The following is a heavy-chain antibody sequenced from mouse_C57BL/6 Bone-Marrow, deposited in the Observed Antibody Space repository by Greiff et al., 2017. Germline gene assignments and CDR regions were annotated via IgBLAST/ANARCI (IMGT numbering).Heavy chain of an antibody. CDR2: ISDGGSYT. CDR1: GFTFSSYA. CDR3: ARIRGWEFDV. J-gene: IGHJ1*03. V-gene: IGHV5-4*03. Sequence: EVKLVESGGGLVKPGGSLKLSCAASGFTFSSYAMSWVRQTPEKRLEWVATISDGGSYTYYPDNVKGRFTISRDNAKNNPDLQMSHLKSEDTAMYYCARIRGWEFDVWGTGTTVTVSA.